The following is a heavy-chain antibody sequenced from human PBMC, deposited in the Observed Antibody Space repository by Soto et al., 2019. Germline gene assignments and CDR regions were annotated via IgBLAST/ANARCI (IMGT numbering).Heavy chain of an antibody. D-gene: IGHD6-19*01. V-gene: IGHV3-23*01. Sequence: EVPLLESGGGLVQPGGSLRLTCAASGFTFSNYAMTWVRQVAGKGLEWVSSISGPGGSTYYADSVKGRFTMSSDNSKSTVYLEVNSLIAEDTALYYCAREERIAVAGTDYWGQGTLGTVAA. CDR3: AREERIAVAGTDY. J-gene: IGHJ4*02. CDR1: GFTFSNYA. CDR2: ISGPGGST.